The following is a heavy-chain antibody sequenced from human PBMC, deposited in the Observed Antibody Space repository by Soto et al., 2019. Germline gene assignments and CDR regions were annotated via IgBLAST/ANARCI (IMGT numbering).Heavy chain of an antibody. V-gene: IGHV1-18*01. CDR3: ARRGYCSGGSCYYYGMDV. CDR1: GYTFTSYG. CDR2: ISPYNGNT. J-gene: IGHJ6*02. D-gene: IGHD2-15*01. Sequence: ASVKVSCKASGYTFTSYGISWVRQAPGQGLEWMGWISPYNGNTNYAQKLQGRVTMTTDTSTSTAYMELRSLRSDDTAVYYWARRGYCSGGSCYYYGMDVWGQGTTVTVSS.